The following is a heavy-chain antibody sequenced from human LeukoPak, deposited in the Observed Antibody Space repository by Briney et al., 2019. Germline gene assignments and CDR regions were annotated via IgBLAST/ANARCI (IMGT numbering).Heavy chain of an antibody. D-gene: IGHD3-10*01. CDR1: GYTFTSYY. CDR3: ARDLSGGYYGSGSYYNVAYYYYGMDV. CDR2: INPSGGTT. J-gene: IGHJ6*02. V-gene: IGHV1-46*01. Sequence: GSVKVSCKASGYTFTSYYMHWVRQAPGQGLEWMGIINPSGGTTSYAQKFQGRVTMTRDTSTSTVYMELSSLRSEDTAVYYCARDLSGGYYGSGSYYNVAYYYYGMDVWGQGTTVTV.